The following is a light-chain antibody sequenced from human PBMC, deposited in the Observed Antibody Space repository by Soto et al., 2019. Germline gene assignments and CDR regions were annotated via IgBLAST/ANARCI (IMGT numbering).Light chain of an antibody. CDR1: SSDVGGYNY. J-gene: IGLJ7*01. CDR2: DVS. V-gene: IGLV2-14*01. Sequence: QSALTQPASVSGSPGQSIIISCTGTSSDVGGYNYVSWYHQHPGKAPKLMIYDVSVRPSRVSTCSSGSKSSNSASLTISGLQAEDEADYHSSSYTSSTVAVFGGGTQLTVL. CDR3: SSYTSSTVAV.